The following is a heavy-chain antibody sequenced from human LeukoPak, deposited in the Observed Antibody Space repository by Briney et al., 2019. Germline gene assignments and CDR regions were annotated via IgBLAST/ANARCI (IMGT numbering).Heavy chain of an antibody. CDR2: IIPIFGTA. D-gene: IGHD4-17*01. CDR1: GGTFSSYA. CDR3: ATAHDYGERTYYYYYMDV. V-gene: IGHV1-69*01. Sequence: SVKVSCKASGGTFSSYAIRWVRQAPGQGLEWMGGIIPIFGTANYAQKFQGRVTITADESTSTAYMELSSLRSEDTAVYYCATAHDYGERTYYYYYMDVWGKGTTVTVSS. J-gene: IGHJ6*03.